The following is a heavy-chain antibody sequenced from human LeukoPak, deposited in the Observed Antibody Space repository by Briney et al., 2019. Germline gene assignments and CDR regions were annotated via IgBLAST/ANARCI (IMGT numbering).Heavy chain of an antibody. CDR2: ISGSGGST. V-gene: IGHV3-23*01. CDR3: ARGGYCSGGSCYSRYYYMDV. Sequence: PGGSLRLSCAASGFTFSSYAMSWVRQAPGKGLEWVSGISGSGGSTYYADSVKGRFTISRDNSKNTLYLQMNSLRAEDTAVYYCARGGYCSGGSCYSRYYYMDVWGKGTTVTVSS. CDR1: GFTFSSYA. D-gene: IGHD2-15*01. J-gene: IGHJ6*03.